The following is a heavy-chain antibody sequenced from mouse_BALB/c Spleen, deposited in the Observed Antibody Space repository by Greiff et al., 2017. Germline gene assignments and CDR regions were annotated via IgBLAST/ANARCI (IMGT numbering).Heavy chain of an antibody. Sequence: DVQLQESGAELVRSGASVKLSCTASGFNIKDYYMHWVKQRPEQGLEWIGWIDPENGDTEYAPKFQGKATMTADTSSNTAYLQLSSLTSEDTAVYYCNADEVTTGDYWGQGTTLTVSS. J-gene: IGHJ2*01. D-gene: IGHD2-3*01. CDR2: IDPENGDT. CDR3: NADEVTTGDY. V-gene: IGHV14-4*02. CDR1: GFNIKDYY.